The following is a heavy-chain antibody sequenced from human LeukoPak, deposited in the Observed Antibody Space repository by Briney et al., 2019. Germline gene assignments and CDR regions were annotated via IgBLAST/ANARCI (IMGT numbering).Heavy chain of an antibody. V-gene: IGHV4-39*01. CDR1: GGSISSSSYY. Sequence: PSETLSLTCTVSGGSISSSSYYWGWIRQPPGKGLEWIGSIYYSGRTYYNPSLKSRVTISVDTSKNQFSLKLSSVTAADTAVYYCAGRITMIAGAFDIWGQGTMVTVSS. J-gene: IGHJ3*02. CDR2: IYYSGRT. D-gene: IGHD3-22*01. CDR3: AGRITMIAGAFDI.